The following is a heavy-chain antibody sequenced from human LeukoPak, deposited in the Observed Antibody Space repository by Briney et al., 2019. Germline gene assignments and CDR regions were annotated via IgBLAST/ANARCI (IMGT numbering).Heavy chain of an antibody. Sequence: PGGSLRLSCAASGFTFSSYAMSWVRQAPGRGLEWVSAIGGSGGSTYYADSVKGRFTISRDNSKNTLYLQMNSLRAEDTAVYYCAKGGGSYGSGSYYYFDYWGQGTLVTVSS. CDR2: IGGSGGST. CDR1: GFTFSSYA. J-gene: IGHJ4*02. V-gene: IGHV3-23*01. D-gene: IGHD3-10*01. CDR3: AKGGGSYGSGSYYYFDY.